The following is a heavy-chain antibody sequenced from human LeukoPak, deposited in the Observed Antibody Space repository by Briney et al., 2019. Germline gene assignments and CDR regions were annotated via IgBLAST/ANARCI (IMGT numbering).Heavy chain of an antibody. J-gene: IGHJ4*02. V-gene: IGHV4-34*01. D-gene: IGHD6-13*01. CDR1: GGSFSGYY. CDR3: ASGIAADLY. CDR2: INHSGSS. Sequence: PSETLSLTCAVYGGSFSGYYWSWIRQPPGKGLEWIGEINHSGSSNYNPSLKSRVTISVDTSKNQFSLKLSSVTAADPAVYYCASGIAADLYWGQGTLVTVSS.